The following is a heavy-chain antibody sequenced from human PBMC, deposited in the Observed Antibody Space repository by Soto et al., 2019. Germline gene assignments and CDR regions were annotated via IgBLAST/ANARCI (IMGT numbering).Heavy chain of an antibody. V-gene: IGHV4-31*03. CDR1: GGSISSGGYY. Sequence: SETLSLTCTVSGGSISSGGYYWSWIRQHPGKGLEWIGYIYYSGSTYYNPSLKSRVTISVDTSKNQFSLKLSSVTAADTAVYYCARQSLRGYYDGSGSPAPDAFDIWGQGTMVTVSS. J-gene: IGHJ3*02. CDR3: ARQSLRGYYDGSGSPAPDAFDI. CDR2: IYYSGST. D-gene: IGHD3-22*01.